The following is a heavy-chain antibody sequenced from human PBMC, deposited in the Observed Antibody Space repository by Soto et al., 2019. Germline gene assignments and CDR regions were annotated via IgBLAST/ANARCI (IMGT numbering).Heavy chain of an antibody. Sequence: QVQLVESGGGVVQPGRSLRLSCAASGFIFSSYGMHWVRQAPGKGLEWVAVISYEGSHTYYADSVKGRFTIARDNSQNTLYLKMNSVGAEDTAVYYCAKEVHCGGGSCSWSEGFDYWGQGTLLTVSS. CDR2: ISYEGSHT. CDR3: AKEVHCGGGSCSWSEGFDY. J-gene: IGHJ4*02. V-gene: IGHV3-30*18. D-gene: IGHD2-15*01. CDR1: GFIFSSYG.